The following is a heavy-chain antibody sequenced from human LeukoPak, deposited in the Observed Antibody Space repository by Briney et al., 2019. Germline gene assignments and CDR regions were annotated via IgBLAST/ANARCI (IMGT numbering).Heavy chain of an antibody. CDR1: GFTFSSYG. CDR3: AREMVLRYLGGMDV. J-gene: IGHJ6*02. V-gene: IGHV1-2*02. Sequence: GRSLRLSCAASGFTFSSYGMHWVRQAPGQGLEWMGWINPNSGGTNYAQKFQGRVTMTRDTSISTAYMELSRLRSDDTAVYYCAREMVLRYLGGMDVWGQGTTVTVSS. CDR2: INPNSGGT. D-gene: IGHD3-9*01.